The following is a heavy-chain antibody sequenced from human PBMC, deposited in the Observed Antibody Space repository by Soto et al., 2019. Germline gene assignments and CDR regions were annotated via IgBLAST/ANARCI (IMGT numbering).Heavy chain of an antibody. CDR3: ARDDHIVVVPTSLGAMDV. D-gene: IGHD2-2*01. Sequence: PSETLSLTCAVYGCSISSNKWWSWVRQPPGKGLEWIGEIYHSGSTNYNPSLKSRVTISLDKSKNQFSLKLTSVTAADSAVYYCARDDHIVVVPTSLGAMDVWGQGTTVTV. CDR1: GCSISSNKW. J-gene: IGHJ6*02. V-gene: IGHV4-4*02. CDR2: IYHSGST.